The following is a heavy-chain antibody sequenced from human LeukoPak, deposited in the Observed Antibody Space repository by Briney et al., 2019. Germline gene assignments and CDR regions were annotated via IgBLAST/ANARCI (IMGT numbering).Heavy chain of an antibody. V-gene: IGHV1-18*01. CDR3: ARETYSRVFDY. J-gene: IGHJ4*02. D-gene: IGHD6-13*01. Sequence: ASVKVPCKASGYTLTSYGISWVRQAPGQGLEWMGWISAYNGNTNYAQKLQGRVTMTTDTSTSTAYMELRSLRSDDTAVYYCARETYSRVFDYWGQGTLVTVSS. CDR1: GYTLTSYG. CDR2: ISAYNGNT.